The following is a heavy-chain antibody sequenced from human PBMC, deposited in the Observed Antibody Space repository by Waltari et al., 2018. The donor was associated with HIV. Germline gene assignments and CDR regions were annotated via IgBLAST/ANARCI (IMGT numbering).Heavy chain of an antibody. J-gene: IGHJ6*02. D-gene: IGHD3-22*01. CDR2: GRNKAESYTT. V-gene: IGHV3-72*01. CDR1: GFTFSDHY. Sequence: EVQLVESGGALVRPGGSLRLSCVASGFTFSDHYMDWVRQAPGKVLEWVGRGRNKAESYTTEYAASVRGRFTISRDDSKNSLYLQMNSLKTEDTAVYYCTRGGTPSSGYYDPMDVWGPGTTVTVSS. CDR3: TRGGTPSSGYYDPMDV.